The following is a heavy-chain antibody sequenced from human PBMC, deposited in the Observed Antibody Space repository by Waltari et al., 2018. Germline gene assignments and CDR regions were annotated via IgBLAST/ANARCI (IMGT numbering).Heavy chain of an antibody. Sequence: EVQLVESGGGLVQPGGSLRLSCAASGFTFSGYWMSWVRQAPGKGLEWVANIKQDGSEKYSVDSVKGRFTISRDNAKNSLSLQMNSLRAEDTAVYFCARLYNTGWYGIDYWGQGTLVTVSS. CDR3: ARLYNTGWYGIDY. CDR1: GFTFSGYW. D-gene: IGHD6-19*01. CDR2: IKQDGSEK. V-gene: IGHV3-7*01. J-gene: IGHJ4*02.